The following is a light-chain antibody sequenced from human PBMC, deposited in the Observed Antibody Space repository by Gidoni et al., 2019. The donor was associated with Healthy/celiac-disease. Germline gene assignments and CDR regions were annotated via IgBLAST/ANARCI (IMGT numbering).Light chain of an antibody. CDR2: KAS. CDR1: QIISSW. CDR3: QQYNSYSPAT. J-gene: IGKJ2*01. Sequence: DIQMTQSPSTLSASVGDRVTITCLASQIISSWLAWYQQKPGKAPKLLIYKASSLESGVPSRFSGSGSGTEFTLTISSLQPDDFATYYCQQYNSYSPATFGQGTKLEIK. V-gene: IGKV1-5*03.